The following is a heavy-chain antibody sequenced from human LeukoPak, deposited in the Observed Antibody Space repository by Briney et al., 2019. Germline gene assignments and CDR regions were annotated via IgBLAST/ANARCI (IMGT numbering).Heavy chain of an antibody. J-gene: IGHJ6*03. Sequence: SETLSLTCAVYGVSFSGYYWSWIRQPPGKGLEWIGEINHSGSTNYNPSLKSRVTISVDTSKNQFSLKLSSVTAADTAVYYCARGFYRPLRIVDFWSGYQRPNYYYYYMDVWGKGTTVTVSS. CDR3: ARGFYRPLRIVDFWSGYQRPNYYYYYMDV. V-gene: IGHV4-34*01. CDR1: GVSFSGYY. CDR2: INHSGST. D-gene: IGHD3-3*01.